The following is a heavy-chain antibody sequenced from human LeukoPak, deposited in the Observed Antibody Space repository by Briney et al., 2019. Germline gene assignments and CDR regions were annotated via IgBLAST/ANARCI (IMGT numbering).Heavy chain of an antibody. D-gene: IGHD3-10*01. J-gene: IGHJ1*01. CDR2: ISSSGSTI. CDR3: VSDHGDSKLLH. V-gene: IGHV3-48*03. CDR1: GFTFCSYE. Sequence: PGGSLRLSCAASGFTFCSYETNWVRQAPGKGLEWVSYISSSGSTIYYADPVKGRFTISRDNSKNTLYLQMNSLRAEDTAVYCCVSDHGDSKLLHCGEGTLVTVSS.